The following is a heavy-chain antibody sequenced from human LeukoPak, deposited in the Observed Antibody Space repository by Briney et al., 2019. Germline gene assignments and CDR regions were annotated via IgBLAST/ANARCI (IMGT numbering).Heavy chain of an antibody. J-gene: IGHJ4*02. V-gene: IGHV3-23*01. CDR3: AKDVGKWESLHFFDY. Sequence: GGSLRLSCAASGFTFSSYAMSWVRQAPGKGLEWVSAISGSGASTYYADSVKGRFTISRDDSRNTLYLQMNSLRGDDTAVYYCAKDVGKWESLHFFDYWGQGTLVTVSS. CDR1: GFTFSSYA. D-gene: IGHD1-26*01. CDR2: ISGSGAST.